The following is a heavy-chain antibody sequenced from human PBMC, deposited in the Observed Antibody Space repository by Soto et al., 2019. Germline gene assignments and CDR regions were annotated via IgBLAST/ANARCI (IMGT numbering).Heavy chain of an antibody. CDR3: ARDYGDYDPHYYYYYGMDV. Sequence: PGESLKISCKGSGYSFTSYWIGWVRQMPGKGLEWMGIIYPGDSDTRYSPSFQGQVTISADKSISTAYLQWSSLKASDTAMYYCARDYGDYDPHYYYYYGMDVWGQGTTVTVSS. CDR2: IYPGDSDT. D-gene: IGHD4-17*01. J-gene: IGHJ6*02. V-gene: IGHV5-51*01. CDR1: GYSFTSYW.